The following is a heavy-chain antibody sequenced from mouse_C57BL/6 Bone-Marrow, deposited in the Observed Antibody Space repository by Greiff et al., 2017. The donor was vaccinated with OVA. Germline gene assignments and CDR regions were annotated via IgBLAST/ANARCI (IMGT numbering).Heavy chain of an antibody. V-gene: IGHV10-1*01. Sequence: EVQLVESGGGLVQPKGSLKLSCAASGFSFNTYAMNWVRQAPGKGLEWVARIRSKSNNYATYYADSVKDRFTISRDDSESMLYLQMNNLKTEDTAMYYCVRQGVTTRGLDDWGQGTTLTVSS. D-gene: IGHD2-2*01. J-gene: IGHJ2*01. CDR3: VRQGVTTRGLDD. CDR1: GFSFNTYA. CDR2: IRSKSNNYAT.